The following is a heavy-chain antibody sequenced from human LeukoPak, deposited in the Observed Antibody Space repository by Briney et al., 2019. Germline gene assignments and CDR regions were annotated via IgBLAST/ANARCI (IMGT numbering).Heavy chain of an antibody. J-gene: IGHJ4*02. Sequence: AASVTVSCKASRGTYSSYAISGLRQARGQGLEWMGGIITIFGTANYAQKFQGRVTITADESTSTAYMELSSLRSEDTAVYDCAISTIRGYSYGFGYWGQGTLVTVSS. V-gene: IGHV1-69*13. CDR2: IITIFGTA. D-gene: IGHD5-18*01. CDR1: RGTYSSYA. CDR3: AISTIRGYSYGFGY.